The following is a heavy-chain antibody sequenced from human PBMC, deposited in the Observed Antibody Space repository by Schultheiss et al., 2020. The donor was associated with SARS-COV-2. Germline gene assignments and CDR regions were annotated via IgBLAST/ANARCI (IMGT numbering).Heavy chain of an antibody. CDR1: GYTFTSYD. J-gene: IGHJ5*02. D-gene: IGHD3-22*01. V-gene: IGHV1-8*01. CDR2: MNPNSGNT. Sequence: ASVKVSCKASGYTFTSYDINWVRQATGQGLEWMGWMNPNSGNTGYAQKFQGRVTMTRNTSISTAFMELSRLTSEDTAVYYCARRDSSAWASWFDPWGQGTLVTVSS. CDR3: ARRDSSAWASWFDP.